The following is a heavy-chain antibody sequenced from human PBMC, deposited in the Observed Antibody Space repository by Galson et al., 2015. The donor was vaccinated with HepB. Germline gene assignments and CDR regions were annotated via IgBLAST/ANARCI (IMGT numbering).Heavy chain of an antibody. CDR2: INPSSYYI. V-gene: IGHV3-21*01. J-gene: IGHJ4*02. CDR1: GFLFRNYS. Sequence: SLRLSCAASGFLFRNYSMNWVRRPPGKGLEWVASINPSSYYIFYADSVEGRFTISRDNAKSSLHLQVNSLRGDDTAVYYCARGETVGPTTGFDYWGQGTLVTVPS. CDR3: ARGETVGPTTGFDY. D-gene: IGHD1-26*01.